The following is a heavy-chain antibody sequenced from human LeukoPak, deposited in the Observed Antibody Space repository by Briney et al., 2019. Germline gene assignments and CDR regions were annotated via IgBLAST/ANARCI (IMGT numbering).Heavy chain of an antibody. J-gene: IGHJ4*02. V-gene: IGHV3-30*02. D-gene: IGHD5-18*01. CDR1: GFTFSSYG. CDR2: IRYDGSNK. Sequence: GGSLRLSCAASGFTFSSYGMHWVRQAPGKGLEWVAFIRYDGSNKYYADSVKGRFTVSRDNSKNTLYLQMNSLRAEDTAVYYCAKDPRGYSYGSGNFDYWGQGTLVTVSS. CDR3: AKDPRGYSYGSGNFDY.